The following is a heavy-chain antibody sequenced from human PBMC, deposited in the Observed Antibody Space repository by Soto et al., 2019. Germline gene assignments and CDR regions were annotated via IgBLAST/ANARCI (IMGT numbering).Heavy chain of an antibody. Sequence: SETLSLTCTVSGGSISSYYWSWIRQPAGKGLEWIGRIYTSGSTNYNPSLKSRVTMSVDTSKNQFSLKLSSVTAADTAVYYCAREDVYCSSTSCYHGSPFDYWGQGTLVTVS. J-gene: IGHJ4*02. D-gene: IGHD2-2*01. CDR2: IYTSGST. CDR3: AREDVYCSSTSCYHGSPFDY. V-gene: IGHV4-4*07. CDR1: GGSISSYY.